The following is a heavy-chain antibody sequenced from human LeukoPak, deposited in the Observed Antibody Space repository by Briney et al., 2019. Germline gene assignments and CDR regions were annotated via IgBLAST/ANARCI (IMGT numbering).Heavy chain of an antibody. V-gene: IGHV4-59*01. CDR3: ARGHFEFGGVIANYYFDY. CDR2: IYYSGST. CDR1: GGSISSYY. Sequence: PSETLSLTCTVSGGSISSYYWSWIRQPPGKGLEWIGYIYYSGSTNYNPSLKSRVTISVDTSKNQFSLKLSSVTAADTAVYYCARGHFEFGGVIANYYFDYWGQGTLVTVSS. D-gene: IGHD3-16*02. J-gene: IGHJ4*02.